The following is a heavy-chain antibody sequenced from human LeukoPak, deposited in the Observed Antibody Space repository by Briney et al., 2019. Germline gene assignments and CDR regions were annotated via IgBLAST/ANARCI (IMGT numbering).Heavy chain of an antibody. V-gene: IGHV3-48*01. Sequence: GGSLRLSCAASGFTFSSYSMNWVRQVPGKGLEWVSYISSSSSTIYYADSVKGRFTVSRDNAKNSLYLQMNSLRAEDTAVYYCARGYLVLRNYWGQGTLVIVSS. CDR2: ISSSSSTI. CDR3: ARGYLVLRNY. CDR1: GFTFSSYS. D-gene: IGHD2/OR15-2a*01. J-gene: IGHJ4*02.